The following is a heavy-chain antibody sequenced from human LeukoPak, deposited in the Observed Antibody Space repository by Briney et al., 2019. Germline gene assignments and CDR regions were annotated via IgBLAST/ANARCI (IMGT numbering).Heavy chain of an antibody. CDR1: GSSISSYY. D-gene: IGHD3-10*01. V-gene: IGHV4-59*01. Sequence: SETLSPTCTVSGSSISSYYWSWIRQPPGKGLEWIGYIYYSGSTNYNPSLKSRVTISVDTSKNQFSLKLSSVTAADTAVYYCARTHYYGSGSYCWFDPWGQGTLVTVSS. J-gene: IGHJ5*02. CDR3: ARTHYYGSGSYCWFDP. CDR2: IYYSGST.